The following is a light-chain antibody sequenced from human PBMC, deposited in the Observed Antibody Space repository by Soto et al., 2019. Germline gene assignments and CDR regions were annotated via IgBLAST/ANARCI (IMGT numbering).Light chain of an antibody. CDR3: SSYTSSNTLL. V-gene: IGLV2-14*01. CDR1: SSDVGGYNY. Sequence: QSALTQPASVSGSPGQSITISCTGTSSDVGGYNYFSWYQQYPGKAPKVMIYDVSNRPSGVSNRFSGSKSGNTASLTISGLQAEDEADYYCSSYTSSNTLLFGGGTKLTVL. CDR2: DVS. J-gene: IGLJ2*01.